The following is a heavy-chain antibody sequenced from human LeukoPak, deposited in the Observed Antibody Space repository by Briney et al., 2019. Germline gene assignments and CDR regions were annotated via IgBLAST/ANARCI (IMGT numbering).Heavy chain of an antibody. D-gene: IGHD2-15*01. CDR3: ARDRVAPVVVAAKNRPGTFDY. Sequence: PGRSLRLSCAASGFTFSSYAMHWVRQAPGKGLEWVAVISYDGSNKYYADSVKGRFTISRDNSKNTLYLQMNSLRAEDTAVYYCARDRVAPVVVAAKNRPGTFDYWGQGTLVTVSS. J-gene: IGHJ4*02. CDR1: GFTFSSYA. CDR2: ISYDGSNK. V-gene: IGHV3-30-3*01.